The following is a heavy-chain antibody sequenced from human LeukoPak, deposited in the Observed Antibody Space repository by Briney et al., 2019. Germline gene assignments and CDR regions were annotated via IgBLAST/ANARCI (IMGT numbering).Heavy chain of an antibody. Sequence: SVKVSCKASGYTFTSYAMHWVRQAPGQGLEWMGGIIPIFGTANYAQKFQGRVTITADESTSTAYMELSSLRSEDTAVYYCARDSSGYPSYAFDIWGQGTMVTVSS. D-gene: IGHD3-22*01. CDR3: ARDSSGYPSYAFDI. CDR1: GYTFTSYA. J-gene: IGHJ3*02. CDR2: IIPIFGTA. V-gene: IGHV1-69*13.